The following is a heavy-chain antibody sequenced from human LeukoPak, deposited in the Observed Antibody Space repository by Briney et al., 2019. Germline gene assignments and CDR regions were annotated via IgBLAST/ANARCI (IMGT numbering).Heavy chain of an antibody. J-gene: IGHJ6*02. CDR3: ARDGDYYYGMDV. CDR2: IIPILGIA. Sequence: ASVKVSCKASGGTFSSYAISWVRQAPGQGLEWMGRIIPILGIANYAQKFQGRVTITADKSTSTAYMELSSLRSEDTAAYYCARDGDYYYGMDVWGQGTTVTVSS. V-gene: IGHV1-69*04. CDR1: GGTFSSYA. D-gene: IGHD2-15*01.